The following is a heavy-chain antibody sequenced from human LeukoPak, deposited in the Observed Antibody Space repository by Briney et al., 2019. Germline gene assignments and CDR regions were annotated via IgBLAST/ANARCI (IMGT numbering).Heavy chain of an antibody. D-gene: IGHD3-10*01. V-gene: IGHV3-23*01. CDR2: ISGSGGST. CDR1: GFTFSSYA. CDR3: AMPGRYYGSGSYSPFDY. Sequence: PGGSLRLSCAASGFTFSSYAMSWVRQAPGKGLEWVSAISGSGGSTYYADSVKGRFTISRDNSKNTRYLQMNSLRAEDTAVYYCAMPGRYYGSGSYSPFDYWGQGTLVTVSS. J-gene: IGHJ4*02.